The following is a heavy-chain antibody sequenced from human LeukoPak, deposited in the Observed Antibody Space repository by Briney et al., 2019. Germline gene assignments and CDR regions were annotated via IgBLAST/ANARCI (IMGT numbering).Heavy chain of an antibody. J-gene: IGHJ3*02. CDR3: ARHLIAPPYALDI. V-gene: IGHV4-59*08. CDR1: GGSISSYY. Sequence: PSETPSLTCTVSGGSISSYYWSWIRQPAGKGLEWIGYIYYSGSTNYNPSLKSRVTISVDTSKNQFSLKLSSVTAADTAVYYCARHLIAPPYALDICGQGTMVTVSS. CDR2: IYYSGST.